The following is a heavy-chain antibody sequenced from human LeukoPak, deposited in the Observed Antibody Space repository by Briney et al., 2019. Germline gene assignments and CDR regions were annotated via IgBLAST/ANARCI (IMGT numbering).Heavy chain of an antibody. Sequence: GGSLRLSCEGSGFTSITYGMSWVRQAPGKGLEWVSTLGGGDAGIYYADSVYDRFTISRDKSKNTLYLQMNSLRVEDTAVYYCAKDRGSGWYFDYWGQGTLGTVSS. CDR1: GFTSITYG. J-gene: IGHJ4*02. D-gene: IGHD6-19*01. CDR3: AKDRGSGWYFDY. V-gene: IGHV3-23*01. CDR2: LGGGDAGI.